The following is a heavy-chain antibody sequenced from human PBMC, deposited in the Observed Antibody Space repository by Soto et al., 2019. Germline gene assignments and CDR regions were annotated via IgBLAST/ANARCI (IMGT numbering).Heavy chain of an antibody. CDR2: IIPIFGTA. V-gene: IGHV1-69*01. CDR1: GGTFINHA. D-gene: IGHD2-15*01. J-gene: IGHJ4*02. Sequence: QVQLVQSGAEVKNPGSSVKVSCKASGGTFINHAINWVRQAPGQGLEWMGGIIPIFGTANYAQNFQGRVTITADESTSTAYMDLSSLRSEDTAMYYCARSRPGSDIVVVVAATPGFFDYWGQGTLVTVSS. CDR3: ARSRPGSDIVVVVAATPGFFDY.